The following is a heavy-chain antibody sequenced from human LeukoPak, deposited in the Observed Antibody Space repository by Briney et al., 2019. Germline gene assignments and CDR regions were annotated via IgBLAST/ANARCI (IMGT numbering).Heavy chain of an antibody. D-gene: IGHD4-17*01. V-gene: IGHV3-7*01. Sequence: TGGSLRLSCEASGFTFSSYWMSWVRQAPGKGLEWVANIKPDGSDRNYVDSVMGRFTISRDNAKNSLYLQMNSLRAEDTAVYYCARAKSRDYGDYGDYFDYWGQGTLVTVSS. CDR2: IKPDGSDR. J-gene: IGHJ4*02. CDR1: GFTFSSYW. CDR3: ARAKSRDYGDYGDYFDY.